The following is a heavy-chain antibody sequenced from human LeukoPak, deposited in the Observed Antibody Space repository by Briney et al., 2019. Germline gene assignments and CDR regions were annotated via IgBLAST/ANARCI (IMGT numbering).Heavy chain of an antibody. Sequence: PAGSRRHSRSASGSTFSNYAVHWVPQAPGKGLEYVSAIGGNGVNTYYAGSVKGRFIISRDNSKNTLFLQMSSLRAEDTAVYYCVKGDTLVRVVIPFDHSARETLVTVSS. CDR3: VKGDTLVRVVIPFDH. V-gene: IGHV3-64D*06. J-gene: IGHJ4*02. CDR1: GSTFSNYA. D-gene: IGHD3-10*01. CDR2: IGGNGVNT.